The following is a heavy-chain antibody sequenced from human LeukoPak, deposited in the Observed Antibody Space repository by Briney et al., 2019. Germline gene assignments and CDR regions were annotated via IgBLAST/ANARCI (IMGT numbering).Heavy chain of an antibody. D-gene: IGHD3-22*01. CDR1: GFTFSSYE. CDR3: ARSRLNDY. J-gene: IGHJ4*02. V-gene: IGHV3-48*03. CDR2: ISGSGSAK. Sequence: GGSLRLSCAASGFTFSSYEMNWVRQAPGKGLEWASCISGSGSAKYYADSVKGRFTISRDNAKNSLFLQMNSLRAEDTAVYYCARSRLNDYWGQGTLVTVSS.